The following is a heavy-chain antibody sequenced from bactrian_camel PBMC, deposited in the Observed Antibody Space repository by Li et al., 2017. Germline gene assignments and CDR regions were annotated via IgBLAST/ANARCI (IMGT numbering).Heavy chain of an antibody. D-gene: IGHD2*01. Sequence: HVQLVESGGGPVQAGGSLRLSCTASGSASGRYCMGWFRQAPGKEREPVAHIDTDGTTKYADSVRGRFTVSQDNAVNTLYLQMNSLEPEDTAVYYCAADSGGCYFGPRENWLTFTNWGQGTQVTVS. CDR2: IDTDGTT. CDR1: GSASGRYC. CDR3: AADSGGCYFGPRENWLTFTN. J-gene: IGHJ4*01. V-gene: IGHV3S55*01.